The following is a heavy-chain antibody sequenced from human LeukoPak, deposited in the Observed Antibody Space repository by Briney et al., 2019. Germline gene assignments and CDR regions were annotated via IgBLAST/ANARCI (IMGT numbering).Heavy chain of an antibody. D-gene: IGHD3-22*01. Sequence: PSEALSLTCTVSGGSISSYYWSWIRQPPGKGLEWIGYIYYSGSTNYNPSLKSRVTISVDTSKNQFSLKLSSVTAADTAVYYCAKGAYDSSAYYYVGAFDIWGQGTMVTVSS. CDR3: AKGAYDSSAYYYVGAFDI. CDR1: GGSISSYY. CDR2: IYYSGST. J-gene: IGHJ3*02. V-gene: IGHV4-59*01.